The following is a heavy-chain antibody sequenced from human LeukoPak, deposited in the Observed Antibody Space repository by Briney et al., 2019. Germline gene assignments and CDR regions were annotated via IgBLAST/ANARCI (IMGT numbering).Heavy chain of an antibody. D-gene: IGHD4-17*01. Sequence: SETLSLTCTVSGGSISSSSYYWGWIRQPPGEGLERIGSIYYSGSTHHNPSLKSRVSISVDTSKNQLSLKLSSVTAADTAVYYCARNATVTTLKRAYNWFDPWGQGTLVTVSS. J-gene: IGHJ5*02. V-gene: IGHV4-39*01. CDR2: IYYSGST. CDR3: ARNATVTTLKRAYNWFDP. CDR1: GGSISSSSYY.